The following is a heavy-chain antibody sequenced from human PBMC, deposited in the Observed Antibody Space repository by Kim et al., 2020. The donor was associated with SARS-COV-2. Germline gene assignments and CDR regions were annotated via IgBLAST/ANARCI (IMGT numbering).Heavy chain of an antibody. D-gene: IGHD3-10*01. CDR2: ISYDGSNK. Sequence: GGSLRLSCAASGFTFSSYAMHWVRQAPGKGLEWVAVISYDGSNKYYADSVKGRFTISRDNSKNTLYLQMNSLRAEDTAVYYCARVPDYYGSGRTPFDYWGQGTLVTVSS. CDR3: ARVPDYYGSGRTPFDY. CDR1: GFTFSSYA. J-gene: IGHJ4*02. V-gene: IGHV3-30-3*01.